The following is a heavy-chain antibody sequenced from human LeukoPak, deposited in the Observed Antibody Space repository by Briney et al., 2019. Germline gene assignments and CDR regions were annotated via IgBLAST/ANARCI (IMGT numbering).Heavy chain of an antibody. V-gene: IGHV3-33*01. CDR3: ARDLNREDFDY. Sequence: GGSLRLSCAASGFTFSSYGMHWVRQAPGKGLEWVAVIWYDGSNKYYADSVKGRFTVSRDNLKNTLYLQMNSLRVEDTAVYYCARDLNREDFDYWGQGTLVVVSS. J-gene: IGHJ4*02. CDR1: GFTFSSYG. CDR2: IWYDGSNK. D-gene: IGHD3-9*01.